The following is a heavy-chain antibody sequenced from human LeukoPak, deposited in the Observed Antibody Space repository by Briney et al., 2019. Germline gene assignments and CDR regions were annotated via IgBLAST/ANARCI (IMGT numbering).Heavy chain of an antibody. D-gene: IGHD5/OR15-5a*01. CDR3: ATSTIPYYYYYGMDV. CDR2: IYYSGST. Sequence: SETLSLTCTVSGGSISSSSYYWGWIRQPPGKGLEWIGSIYYSGSTYYNPSLKSRVTISVDTSKNQFPLKLSSVTAADTAVYYCATSTIPYYYYYGMDVWGQGTTVTVSS. CDR1: GGSISSSSYY. J-gene: IGHJ6*02. V-gene: IGHV4-39*01.